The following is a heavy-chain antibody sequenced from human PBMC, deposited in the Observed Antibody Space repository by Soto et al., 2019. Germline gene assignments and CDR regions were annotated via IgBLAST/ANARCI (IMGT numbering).Heavy chain of an antibody. V-gene: IGHV1-69*02. J-gene: IGHJ4*02. Sequence: SVKVSCKASGGTFSSYTISWVRQAPGQGLEWMGRIIPILGIANYAQKFQGRVTITADESTSTAYMELSSLRSEDTAVYYCARRSGPYYDILTGHSFDYWGQGTLVTVSS. D-gene: IGHD3-9*01. CDR3: ARRSGPYYDILTGHSFDY. CDR2: IIPILGIA. CDR1: GGTFSSYT.